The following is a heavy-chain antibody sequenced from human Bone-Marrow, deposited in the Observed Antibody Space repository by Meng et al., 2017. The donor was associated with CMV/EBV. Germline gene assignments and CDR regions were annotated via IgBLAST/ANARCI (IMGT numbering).Heavy chain of an antibody. CDR2: ISYDGSNK. V-gene: IGHV3-30*04. Sequence: SCAASGVTFSSYARHWVRQAPGKGLEWVTVISYDGSNKYYADSVKGRFTISRDNSKNTLYLQMNSLRAEDTAVYYCARDLQWLGAIDYWGQGTLVTVSS. CDR3: ARDLQWLGAIDY. D-gene: IGHD6-19*01. CDR1: GVTFSSYA. J-gene: IGHJ4*02.